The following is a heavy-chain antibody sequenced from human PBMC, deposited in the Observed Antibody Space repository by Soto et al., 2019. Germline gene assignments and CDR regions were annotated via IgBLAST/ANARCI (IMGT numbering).Heavy chain of an antibody. J-gene: IGHJ5*02. V-gene: IGHV3-23*01. CDR3: AEWARYCSGADCRA. Sequence: EVQLLESGGGLVQPGGSLRLSCAASGFPFSSRAMSWVRQAPGKGLACVSAISGSGTITYYADSVKGRFTISRDTSKNTLYLQMNSLRAADTAVYYCAEWARYCSGADCRAWGQGTLVTVA. CDR2: ISGSGTIT. D-gene: IGHD2-15*01. CDR1: GFPFSSRA.